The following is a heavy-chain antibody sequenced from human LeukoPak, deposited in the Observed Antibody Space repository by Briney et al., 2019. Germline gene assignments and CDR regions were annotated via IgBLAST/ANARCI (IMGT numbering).Heavy chain of an antibody. CDR2: IYYSGSA. D-gene: IGHD2-15*01. CDR1: GDSISTDTYY. J-gene: IGHJ6*02. V-gene: IGHV4-39*01. Sequence: SETLSLTCTVSGDSISTDTYYWGWIRQPPGKGPEWIGSIYYSGSAYYNPSLKSRVTISVATSKNQFSLRLSSVTAADTAVYYCARVCRYCSGGSCHRNYYYGMDVWGQGTTVTVSS. CDR3: ARVCRYCSGGSCHRNYYYGMDV.